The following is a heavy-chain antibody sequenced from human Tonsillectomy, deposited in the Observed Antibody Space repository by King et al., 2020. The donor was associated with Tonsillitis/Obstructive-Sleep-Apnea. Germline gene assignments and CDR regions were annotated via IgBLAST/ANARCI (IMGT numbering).Heavy chain of an antibody. CDR3: ARAISSSSFAFDI. CDR1: GGSISSYY. J-gene: IGHJ3*02. Sequence: VQLQESGPGLVKPSETLSLTCTVSGGSISSYYWSWIRQPPGKGLEWIGYIYYSGSTNYNPSLKSRVTISVATSENQFSLKRSSVTAADTAVYYCARAISSSSFAFDIWDRGTMVTVSS. V-gene: IGHV4-59*01. D-gene: IGHD6-6*01. CDR2: IYYSGST.